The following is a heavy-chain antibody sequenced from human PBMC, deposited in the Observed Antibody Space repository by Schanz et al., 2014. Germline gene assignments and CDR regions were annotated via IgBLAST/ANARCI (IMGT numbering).Heavy chain of an antibody. V-gene: IGHV3-23*01. CDR2: INTGGDST. D-gene: IGHD3-10*01. CDR1: GFTFSTYA. CDR3: ARWFVIRGVILDS. Sequence: EVKLLESGGTLVRPGGSLRLSCAASGFTFSTYAMAWVRQAPGKGLEWVSSINTGGDSTYYADSVKGRFTISRDNSRDTVYLQMNSLRADDTAMYYCARWFVIRGVILDSWGQGTLVTVSS. J-gene: IGHJ4*02.